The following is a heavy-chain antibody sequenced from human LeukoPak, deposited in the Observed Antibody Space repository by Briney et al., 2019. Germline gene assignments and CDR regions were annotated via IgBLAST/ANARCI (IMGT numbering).Heavy chain of an antibody. CDR2: IYYSGST. CDR3: ARGTFGQRYFNWLSDYYGMDV. Sequence: SETLSLTCTVSGGSISTYYWSWIRQPPGKGLEWIGYIYYSGSTNYNPSLKSRVTISADTSKNQFSLKLSSATAADTAVYYCARGTFGQRYFNWLSDYYGMDVWGQGTSVTVSS. CDR1: GGSISTYY. J-gene: IGHJ6*02. D-gene: IGHD3-9*01. V-gene: IGHV4-59*01.